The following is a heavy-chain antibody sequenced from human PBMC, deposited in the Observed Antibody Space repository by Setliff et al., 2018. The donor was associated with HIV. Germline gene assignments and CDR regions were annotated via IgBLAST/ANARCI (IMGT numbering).Heavy chain of an antibody. CDR2: MSYGGNNK. J-gene: IGHJ6*02. CDR3: AGDCQVGWVFTYGMDV. CDR1: RTTFSGYG. V-gene: IGHV3-30*05. Sequence: GGSLRLSCRGFRTTFSGYGLNWVRQAQGKGLEWVAVMSYGGNNKYYADSVKGRFTISSDNSKNTLFLQRNCLRPEVTAVYYCAGDCQVGWVFTYGMDVWGQGTLVTVSS. D-gene: IGHD6-13*01.